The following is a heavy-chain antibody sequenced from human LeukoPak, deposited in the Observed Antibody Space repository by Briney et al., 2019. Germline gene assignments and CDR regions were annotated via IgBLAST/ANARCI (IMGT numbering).Heavy chain of an antibody. V-gene: IGHV4-39*01. Sequence: SETLSLTCTVSGGSISSSSYYWGWIRQPPGKGLEWIGSIYYSGSTYYNPSLKSRVTISVDTSKNQFSLKLSSVTAADTAVYYCARRGDIVVVPAAIGFDYWGQGTLVTVSS. D-gene: IGHD2-2*01. CDR3: ARRGDIVVVPAAIGFDY. J-gene: IGHJ4*02. CDR2: IYYSGST. CDR1: GGSISSSSYY.